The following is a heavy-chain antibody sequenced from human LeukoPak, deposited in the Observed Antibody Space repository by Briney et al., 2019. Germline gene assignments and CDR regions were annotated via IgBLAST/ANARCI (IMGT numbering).Heavy chain of an antibody. CDR3: ARDVATVTIFTSYYYYYMDV. V-gene: IGHV1-18*01. J-gene: IGHJ6*03. D-gene: IGHD4-11*01. Sequence: GASVKVSCKASGYTFTSYGISWVRQAPGQGLEWMGWISAYNGNTNYAQKLQGRVTMTTDTSTSTAYMELRSPRSDDTAVYYCARDVATVTIFTSYYYYYMDVWGKGTTVTVSS. CDR2: ISAYNGNT. CDR1: GYTFTSYG.